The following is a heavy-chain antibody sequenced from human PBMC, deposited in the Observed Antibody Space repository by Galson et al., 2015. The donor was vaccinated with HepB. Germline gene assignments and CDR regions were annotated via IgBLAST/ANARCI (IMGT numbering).Heavy chain of an antibody. Sequence: SLRLSCAASGFTFSSYWMSWVRQAPGKGLEWVANIKQDGSEKYYVDSVKGRFTISRDNAKNSLYLQMNSLRAEDTAVYYCARVLYYYDSSGYPDYWGQGTLVTVSS. CDR1: GFTFSSYW. V-gene: IGHV3-7*03. CDR3: ARVLYYYDSSGYPDY. J-gene: IGHJ4*02. D-gene: IGHD3-22*01. CDR2: IKQDGSEK.